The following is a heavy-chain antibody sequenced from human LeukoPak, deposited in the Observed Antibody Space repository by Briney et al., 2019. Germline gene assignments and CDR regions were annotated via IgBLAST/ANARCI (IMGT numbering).Heavy chain of an antibody. V-gene: IGHV4-59*01. D-gene: IGHD6-13*01. CDR3: ARGDSSSLPFDY. CDR2: IYYGGST. J-gene: IGHJ4*02. Sequence: SGTLSLTCTVSGGSISSYYWSWIRQPPGKGLEWIGYIYYGGSTNYNPSLKSRVTISVDTSKNQFSLKLSSVTAADTAVYYCARGDSSSLPFDYWGQGTLVTVSS. CDR1: GGSISSYY.